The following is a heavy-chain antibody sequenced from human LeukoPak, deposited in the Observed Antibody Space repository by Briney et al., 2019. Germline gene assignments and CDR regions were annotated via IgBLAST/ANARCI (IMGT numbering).Heavy chain of an antibody. J-gene: IGHJ4*02. CDR1: GYTFTGYY. CDR2: INPNSGGT. V-gene: IGHV1-2*02. CDR3: AAAGYYDSSGYSSFDY. D-gene: IGHD3-22*01. Sequence: ASVKVSRKAPGYTFTGYYMHWVRQAPGQGLEWMGWINPNSGGTNYAQKFQGRVTMTRDTSISTAYMELSRLRSDDTAVYYCAAAGYYDSSGYSSFDYWAQGTLVTVSS.